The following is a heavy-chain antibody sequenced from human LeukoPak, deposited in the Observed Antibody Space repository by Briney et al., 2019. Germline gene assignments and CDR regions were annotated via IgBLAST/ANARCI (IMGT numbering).Heavy chain of an antibody. V-gene: IGHV3-21*01. J-gene: IGHJ4*02. D-gene: IGHD1-26*01. CDR1: GFTFSSYS. Sequence: GGSLRLSCAASGFTFSSYSMNWVRQAPGKGLEWVSSISSSSSYIYYADSVKGRFTISRDNAKNSLYLQMNSLRAEDTAVYYWARGVEGELRLCDYWGQGTLGTVPS. CDR3: ARGVEGELRLCDY. CDR2: ISSSSSYI.